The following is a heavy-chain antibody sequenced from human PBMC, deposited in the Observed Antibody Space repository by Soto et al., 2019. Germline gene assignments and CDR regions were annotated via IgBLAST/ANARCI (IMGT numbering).Heavy chain of an antibody. CDR3: ARAAPRYCSGGSCYSGRDY. Sequence: PGESLKISCEGSGYPFSYFWIGWVRQMPGKGLEWMGIIYPSDSDTRYSPSFQGQVTISADKSTNTAYLQWSSLKASDTAMYYCARAAPRYCSGGSCYSGRDYWGQGTLVTVSS. CDR1: GYPFSYFW. D-gene: IGHD2-15*01. J-gene: IGHJ4*02. V-gene: IGHV5-51*01. CDR2: IYPSDSDT.